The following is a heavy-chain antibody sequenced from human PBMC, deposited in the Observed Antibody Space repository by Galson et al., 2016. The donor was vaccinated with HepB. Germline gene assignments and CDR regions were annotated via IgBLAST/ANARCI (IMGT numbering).Heavy chain of an antibody. Sequence: SLRLSCAASGFTVSSNHMSWVRQAPGKGLEWVSVFYGGGTINYADSVKGRFTVSRENSENTLFLQMNSLRADDTAVYYCARLRPEYNYAYDYWGQEPWSPSPQ. CDR1: GFTVSSNH. CDR2: FYGGGTI. V-gene: IGHV3-53*01. D-gene: IGHD5-18*01. CDR3: ARLRPEYNYAYDY. J-gene: IGHJ4*01.